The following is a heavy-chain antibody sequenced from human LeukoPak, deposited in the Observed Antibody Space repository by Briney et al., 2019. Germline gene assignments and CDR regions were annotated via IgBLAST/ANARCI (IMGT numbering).Heavy chain of an antibody. CDR1: GFTFSSYG. Sequence: GRSLRLSCAASGFTFSSYGMHWVRQAPGKGLEWVAVISYDGSNKYYADSVKGRFTISRDNSKNTLYLQMNSLRAEDSALYYCARDRSYAFAIWGQGTMVTVSS. CDR3: ARDRSYAFAI. D-gene: IGHD6-13*01. CDR2: ISYDGSNK. V-gene: IGHV3-30*03. J-gene: IGHJ3*02.